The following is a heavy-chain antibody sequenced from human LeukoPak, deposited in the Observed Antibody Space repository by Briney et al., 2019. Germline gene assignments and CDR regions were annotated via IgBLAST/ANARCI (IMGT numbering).Heavy chain of an antibody. V-gene: IGHV3-23*01. CDR1: GFSFSTYP. J-gene: IGHJ4*02. Sequence: GGSLRLSCAASGFSFSTYPMSWVRQAPGKGLDWVSAISDSGDNKQYADSVKGRFTISRDNSKNTLYLQMNSLRAEDTAVYYCAKESSNNYFDYWGQGTLVTVSS. D-gene: IGHD2-8*01. CDR3: AKESSNNYFDY. CDR2: ISDSGDNK.